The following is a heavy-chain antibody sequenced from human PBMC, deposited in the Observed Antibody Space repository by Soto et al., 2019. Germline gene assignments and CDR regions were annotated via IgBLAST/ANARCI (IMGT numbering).Heavy chain of an antibody. CDR1: GDTFAAHW. V-gene: IGHV5-51*01. J-gene: IGHJ5*02. CDR3: ARLHLPTGRFAP. Sequence: GESLKISCQRSGDTFAAHWIAWVRQTPGRGLEWIGLIYSGESDNRCGPALQGQATMSVDKSTAAAYLEGSSLSPSDTGIYYCARLHLPTGRFAPWGQGTRVTVSS. CDR2: IYSGESDN.